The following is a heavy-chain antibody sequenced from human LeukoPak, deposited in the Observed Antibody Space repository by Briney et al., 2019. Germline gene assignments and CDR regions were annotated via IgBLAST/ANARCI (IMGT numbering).Heavy chain of an antibody. CDR3: VRDRGTYRPIDY. CDR1: AFSLSAYN. CDR2: ISYTGTYI. J-gene: IGHJ4*02. Sequence: GGSLRLSCAASAFSLSAYNMNWVRQAPGKGLEWVSSISYTGTYIYYADSVKGRFTISRDNAQNSLYLQMISLRAEDTAIYYCVRDRGTYRPIDYWGQGTLVTVSS. D-gene: IGHD1-26*01. V-gene: IGHV3-21*04.